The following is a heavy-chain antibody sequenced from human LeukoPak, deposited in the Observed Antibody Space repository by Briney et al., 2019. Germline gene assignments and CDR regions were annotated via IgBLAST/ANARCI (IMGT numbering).Heavy chain of an antibody. Sequence: GGSLRLSCAASGFIFNSYDMDWVRQAPGKGLEWVASISTYSTYTKYGDSVKGRFTISRDNANSSLSLQMNSLKVEDTAVYYCVREGGPYSHYYYMDVWGKGTTVAVSS. CDR3: VREGGPYSHYYYMDV. J-gene: IGHJ6*03. CDR1: GFIFNSYD. V-gene: IGHV3-21*01. D-gene: IGHD3-16*01. CDR2: ISTYSTYT.